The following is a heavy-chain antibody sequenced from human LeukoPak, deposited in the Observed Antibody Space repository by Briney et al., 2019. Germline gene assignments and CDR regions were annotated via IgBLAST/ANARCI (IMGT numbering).Heavy chain of an antibody. D-gene: IGHD6-13*01. CDR3: ARGLRRWQQLVRAFDI. CDR2: INHSGST. V-gene: IGHV4-34*01. J-gene: IGHJ3*02. CDR1: GGSFSGYY. Sequence: SETLSLTCAVYGGSFSGYYWSWIRQPPGKGLEWIGEINHSGSTNYNPSLKSRVTISVDTSKNQFSLKLSSVTAADTAVYYSARGLRRWQQLVRAFDIWGQGTMVTVSS.